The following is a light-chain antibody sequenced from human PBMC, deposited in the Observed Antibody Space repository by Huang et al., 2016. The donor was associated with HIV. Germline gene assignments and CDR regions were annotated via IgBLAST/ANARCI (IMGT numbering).Light chain of an antibody. CDR3: MQSKQLPPT. CDR1: QSLLYSDGKTN. V-gene: IGKV2D-29*01. J-gene: IGKJ1*01. Sequence: EIVMTQSPLSLSVTPGQPASIPCKSTQSLLYSDGKTNLSWYFHKADQPPQLLIYEVYNRFSGVPDRFSGSGSGTDFTLKISRVEAEDVGLYYCMQSKQLPPTFGPGTRVDIK. CDR2: EVY.